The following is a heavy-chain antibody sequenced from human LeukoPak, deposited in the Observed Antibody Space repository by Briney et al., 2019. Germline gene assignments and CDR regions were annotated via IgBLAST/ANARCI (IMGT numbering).Heavy chain of an antibody. Sequence: GASVKVSCKASGYTFTSYAMHWVRQAPGQGLEWMGGIIPIFGTANYAQKFQGRVTITADESTSTAYMELSSLRSEDTAVYYCARCAHSSSYYFDYWGQGTLVTVSS. CDR2: IIPIFGTA. CDR1: GYTFTSYA. D-gene: IGHD6-6*01. V-gene: IGHV1-69*13. CDR3: ARCAHSSSYYFDY. J-gene: IGHJ4*02.